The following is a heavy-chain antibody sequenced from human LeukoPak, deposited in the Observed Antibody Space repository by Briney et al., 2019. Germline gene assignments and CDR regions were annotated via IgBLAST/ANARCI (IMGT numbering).Heavy chain of an antibody. Sequence: ASVKVSCKAFGYTFTSNYMHWVRQAPGQGPEWMGVISPSGGSTTYAQKFQGRVTLTRDMSTSTDYMELSSLRSEDTAVYYCARGQHTMSYWGQGTLVTVSS. CDR3: ARGQHTMSY. D-gene: IGHD3-22*01. CDR2: ISPSGGST. V-gene: IGHV1-46*01. J-gene: IGHJ4*02. CDR1: GYTFTSNY.